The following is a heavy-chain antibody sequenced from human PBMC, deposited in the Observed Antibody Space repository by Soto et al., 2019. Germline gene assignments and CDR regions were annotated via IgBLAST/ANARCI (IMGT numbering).Heavy chain of an antibody. CDR3: ARGPDYDDSSGYYYIFDY. D-gene: IGHD3-22*01. CDR2: IIPIFGTA. V-gene: IGHV1-69*01. CDR1: GGTFSSYA. J-gene: IGHJ4*02. Sequence: QVQLVQSGAEVKKPGSSVKVSCKASGGTFSSYAISWVRHAPGQGLEWMGGIIPIFGTANYAQKFQGRVTITADESTSTAYMELSSLRSEDTAVYYCARGPDYDDSSGYYYIFDYWGQGTLVTVSS.